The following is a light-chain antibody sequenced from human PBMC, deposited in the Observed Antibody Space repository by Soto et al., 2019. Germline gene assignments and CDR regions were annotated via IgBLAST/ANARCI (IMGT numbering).Light chain of an antibody. CDR3: QPYGSSLLFT. J-gene: IGKJ3*01. V-gene: IGKV3-20*01. CDR2: GAS. CDR1: QSVSSSY. Sequence: EIVLTQSPGTLSLSPGERATLSCRASQSVSSSYLAWYQQKPGQAPRLLIYGASSRATSIPDRFSVSGSGTDFTLTISRLEPEDFAFYSCQPYGSSLLFTFGPGTKVDI.